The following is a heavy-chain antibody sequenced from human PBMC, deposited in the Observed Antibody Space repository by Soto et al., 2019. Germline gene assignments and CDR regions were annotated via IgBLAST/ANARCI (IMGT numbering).Heavy chain of an antibody. Sequence: GGSLRLSCTASGFAFSSYAMSWVRQAPGKGLEWVSAIGTSYGTTYYADSVKGRFTISRDNSKNSLLLQMDSPRAEDTAMYYCARAASCRAGDCYHFAYWGQGALVTVSS. CDR1: GFAFSSYA. D-gene: IGHD2-21*02. CDR2: IGTSYGTT. J-gene: IGHJ4*02. V-gene: IGHV3-23*01. CDR3: ARAASCRAGDCYHFAY.